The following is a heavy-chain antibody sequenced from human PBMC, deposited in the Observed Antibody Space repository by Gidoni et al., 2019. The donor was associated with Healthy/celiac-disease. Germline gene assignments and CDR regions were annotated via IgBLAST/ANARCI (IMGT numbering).Heavy chain of an antibody. J-gene: IGHJ3*02. D-gene: IGHD3-22*01. CDR2: IYYSGST. CDR3: ARVRDPFGYYDSSGGDAFDI. V-gene: IGHV4-59*01. Sequence: QVQLQESGPGRVKPSETLSRTGTVAGGSICSYHWSWLRPPPGKGLAWIGYIYYSGSTNFNPTRNSRVTIAVDTSKNPFSLKLSSVTAADTAVYYCARVRDPFGYYDSSGGDAFDIWGQGTMVTVSS. CDR1: GGSICSYH.